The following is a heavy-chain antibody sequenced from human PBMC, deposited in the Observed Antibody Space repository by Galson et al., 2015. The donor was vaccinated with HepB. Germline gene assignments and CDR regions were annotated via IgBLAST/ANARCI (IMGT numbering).Heavy chain of an antibody. CDR2: ISYDGSNK. CDR3: AREFDYYDSSGYYRVTGFDY. J-gene: IGHJ4*02. V-gene: IGHV3-30-3*01. CDR1: GFTFSSYA. Sequence: SLRLSCAASGFTFSSYAMHWVRQAPGKGLEWVAVISYDGSNKYYADSVKGRFTISRDNSKNTLYLQMNSLRAEDTAVYYCAREFDYYDSSGYYRVTGFDYWGQGTLVTVSS. D-gene: IGHD3-22*01.